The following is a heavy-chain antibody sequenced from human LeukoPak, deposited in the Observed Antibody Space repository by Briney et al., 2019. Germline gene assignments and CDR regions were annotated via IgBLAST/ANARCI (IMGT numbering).Heavy chain of an antibody. V-gene: IGHV1-2*02. D-gene: IGHD6-13*01. CDR3: ASGLYSSRGGY. J-gene: IGHJ4*02. CDR1: GYTFTGYY. Sequence: ASVKVSCKASGYTFTGYYMHWVPQATGQGLDWMGWINPNSGGTNYAQKFQGRVTMTRDTSISTAYMELSRLRSDDTAVYYCASGLYSSRGGYWGQGTLVAVSS. CDR2: INPNSGGT.